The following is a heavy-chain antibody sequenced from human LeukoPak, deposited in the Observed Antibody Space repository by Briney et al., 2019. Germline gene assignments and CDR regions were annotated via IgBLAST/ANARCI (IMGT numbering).Heavy chain of an antibody. CDR1: GGTFSSYA. CDR2: IIPILGIA. J-gene: IGHJ4*02. D-gene: IGHD5-18*01. V-gene: IGHV1-69*04. Sequence: GSSVKVSCKASGGTFSSYAISWVRQAPGQGLEWMGRIIPILGIANYAQKFQGRVTITADKSTSTAYMELSSLRSEDTAVYYCARLYSYGYKSPSDYWGQGTLVTVSS. CDR3: ARLYSYGYKSPSDY.